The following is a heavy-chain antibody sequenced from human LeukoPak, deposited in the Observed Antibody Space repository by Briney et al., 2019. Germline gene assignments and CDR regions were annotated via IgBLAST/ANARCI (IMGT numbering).Heavy chain of an antibody. J-gene: IGHJ5*02. CDR1: GGSISSSSYY. CDR2: IYYSGST. D-gene: IGHD1-26*01. Sequence: SEILSLTCTVSGGSISSSSYYWGWIRQPPGKGLEWIGSIYYSGSTYYNPSLKSRVTISVDTSKNQFSLKLSSVTAADTAVYYCARDPIVGATTRWFDPWGQGTLVTVSS. CDR3: ARDPIVGATTRWFDP. V-gene: IGHV4-39*07.